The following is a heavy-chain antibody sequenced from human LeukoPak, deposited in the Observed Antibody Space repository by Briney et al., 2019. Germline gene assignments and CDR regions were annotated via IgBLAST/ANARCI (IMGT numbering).Heavy chain of an antibody. J-gene: IGHJ4*02. V-gene: IGHV4-34*01. CDR3: ARQDADYGDNFLDY. D-gene: IGHD4-17*01. Sequence: SETLSPTCAVYGGSFSGYYWSWIRQPPGKGLEWIGEINHSGSTNYNPSLKSRVTISVDTSKNQFSLKLSSVTAADTAVYYCARQDADYGDNFLDYWGQGTLVTVSS. CDR1: GGSFSGYY. CDR2: INHSGST.